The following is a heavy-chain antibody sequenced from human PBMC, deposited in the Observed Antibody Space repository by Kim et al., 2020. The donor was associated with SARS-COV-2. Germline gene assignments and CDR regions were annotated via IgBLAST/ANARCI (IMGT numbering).Heavy chain of an antibody. Sequence: GGSLRLSCAASGFTFSNAWMSWVRQAPGKGLEWVGRIKSKTDGGTTDYAAPVKGRFTISRDDSKNTLYLQMNSLKTEDTAVYYCTTGLTWYYDSSGYYHDYWGQGTLVTVSS. CDR1: GFTFSNAW. V-gene: IGHV3-15*01. CDR3: TTGLTWYYDSSGYYHDY. J-gene: IGHJ4*02. D-gene: IGHD3-22*01. CDR2: IKSKTDGGTT.